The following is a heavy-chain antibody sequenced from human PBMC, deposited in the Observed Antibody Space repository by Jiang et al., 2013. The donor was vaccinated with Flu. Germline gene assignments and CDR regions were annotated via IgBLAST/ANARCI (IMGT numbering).Heavy chain of an antibody. CDR3: ARDNGMDV. J-gene: IGHJ6*04. CDR2: IYHTGNT. CDR1: GYSITNNYY. V-gene: IGHV4-38-2*02. Sequence: GLVKPAETLSLTCVVSGYSITNNYYWGWIRQPPGKGLEWIGSIYHTGNTYYNPSLKSRVTISVDTSKNQFSLKLSSVTAADTAVYYCARDNGMDVWNKGTTVTVSS.